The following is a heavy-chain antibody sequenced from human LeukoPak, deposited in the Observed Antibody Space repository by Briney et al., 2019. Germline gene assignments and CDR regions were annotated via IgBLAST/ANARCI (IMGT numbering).Heavy chain of an antibody. CDR2: IYYSGST. CDR3: ARILTGSFYFDY. J-gene: IGHJ4*02. V-gene: IGHV4-30-4*01. CDR1: GGSISSGDYY. D-gene: IGHD3-9*01. Sequence: SQTLSLTCTVSGGSISSGDYYWSWIRLPPGKGLEWIGYIYYSGSTYYNPSLKSRVTISVDTSKNQFSLKLSSVTAADTAVYYCARILTGSFYFDYWGQGTLVTVSS.